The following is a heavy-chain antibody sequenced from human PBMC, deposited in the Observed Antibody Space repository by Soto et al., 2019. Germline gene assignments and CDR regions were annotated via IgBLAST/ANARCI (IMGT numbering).Heavy chain of an antibody. CDR2: IYYSGST. Sequence: QLQLQESGPGLVKPSETLSLTCTVSGGSISSSSYSWGWIRQPPGKGLEWIGSIYYSGSTYYNPSLKSRVTISVDTSKNQFSLNLSSVTAADTAVYYCARYGYGSSGCQSYYYYMDVWGKGTTVTVSS. V-gene: IGHV4-39*01. J-gene: IGHJ6*03. CDR1: GGSISSSSYS. D-gene: IGHD3-10*01. CDR3: ARYGYGSSGCQSYYYYMDV.